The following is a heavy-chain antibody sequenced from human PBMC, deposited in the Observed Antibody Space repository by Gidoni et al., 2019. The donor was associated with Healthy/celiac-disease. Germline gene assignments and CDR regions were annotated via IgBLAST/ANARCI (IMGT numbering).Heavy chain of an antibody. Sequence: VQLVQSGAEVKKPGSSGKVSCKASGDTVSSDTISGVRQAPGQGLEWMGRIIPTLCIATFAQQFQFTVTITADQSSSTAYMALGSLRSEDTAVYYCARAPLLRNGYNSAYFDYWGQGTLVTVSS. D-gene: IGHD5-12*01. V-gene: IGHV1-69*02. J-gene: IGHJ4*02. CDR1: GDTVSSDT. CDR3: ARAPLLRNGYNSAYFDY. CDR2: IIPTLCIA.